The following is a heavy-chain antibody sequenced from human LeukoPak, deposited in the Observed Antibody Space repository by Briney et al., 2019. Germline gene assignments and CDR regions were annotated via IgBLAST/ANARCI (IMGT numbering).Heavy chain of an antibody. CDR1: GGSISSYY. D-gene: IGHD6-6*01. J-gene: IGHJ4*02. Sequence: SETLSLTCTVSGGSISSYYWSWIRQPPGKGLEWIGYIYYSGSTNYNPSLKSRVTISVDTSKNQFSLKLSSVTAADTAVYYCARSEPARLSAYYFDYWVQGTLVTVSS. CDR3: ARSEPARLSAYYFDY. CDR2: IYYSGST. V-gene: IGHV4-59*01.